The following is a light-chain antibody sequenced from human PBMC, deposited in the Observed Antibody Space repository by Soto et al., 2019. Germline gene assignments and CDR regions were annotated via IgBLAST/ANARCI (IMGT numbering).Light chain of an antibody. J-gene: IGKJ2*01. CDR1: QSLVHNNGNTY. Sequence: IVMTQTPLASPVTLGQPASISCRSSQSLVHNNGNTYLSWLHQRPGQPPRLLIYEMSNRFSGVPDRFSGSGAGADFTLRISRVAAEDGGVYYCMQATQFPYTFGQGTKVDIK. CDR3: MQATQFPYT. CDR2: EMS. V-gene: IGKV2-24*01.